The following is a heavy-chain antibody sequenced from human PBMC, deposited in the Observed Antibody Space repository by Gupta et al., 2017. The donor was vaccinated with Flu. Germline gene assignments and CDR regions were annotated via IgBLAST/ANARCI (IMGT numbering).Heavy chain of an antibody. CDR1: GFTFSSDS. Sequence: EVQLVESGEGLVKPGGYLRISCAAPGFTFSSDSMNWVRQAPGKGLEWVSSISSSSSYIFYADSVKGRFTISRDNAKNSLYLQMNSLRAEDTAVYYCARDILGGWELPWVTFGYWGQGTLVTVSS. D-gene: IGHD1-26*01. J-gene: IGHJ4*02. V-gene: IGHV3-21*01. CDR2: ISSSSSYI. CDR3: ARDILGGWELPWVTFGY.